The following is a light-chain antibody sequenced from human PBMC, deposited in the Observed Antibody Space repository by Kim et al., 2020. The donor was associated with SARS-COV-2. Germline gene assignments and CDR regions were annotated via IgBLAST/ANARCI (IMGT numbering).Light chain of an antibody. CDR1: QSVSSSY. J-gene: IGKJ2*01. CDR3: QQYGSAPGT. Sequence: EIVLTQSSGTLSLSPGERATLSCRASQSVSSSYLAWYQQKPGQAPRLLIYGASSRATGIPDRFSGSGSGTDFTLTISRLEPEDFAVYYCQQYGSAPGTFGLGTKLEI. V-gene: IGKV3-20*01. CDR2: GAS.